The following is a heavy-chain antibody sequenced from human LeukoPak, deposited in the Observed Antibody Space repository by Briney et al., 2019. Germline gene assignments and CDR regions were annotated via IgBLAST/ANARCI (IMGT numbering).Heavy chain of an antibody. V-gene: IGHV3-53*01. D-gene: IGHD4-17*01. Sequence: GGSLRLSCAASGLTVSGNYMTWVRQAPGEGLEWVSLIYSVSSTYYADSVKGRFTISRDNSKNTLYLQMNSLRAEDTAVYYCARGLDYGDYFDYWGQGTLVTVSS. CDR2: IYSVSST. CDR1: GLTVSGNY. J-gene: IGHJ4*02. CDR3: ARGLDYGDYFDY.